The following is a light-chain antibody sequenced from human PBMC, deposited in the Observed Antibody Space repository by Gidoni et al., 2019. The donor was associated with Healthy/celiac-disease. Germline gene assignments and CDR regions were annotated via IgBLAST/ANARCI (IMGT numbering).Light chain of an antibody. J-gene: IGKJ2*01. V-gene: IGKV2-28*01. CDR3: MQALQTPPYT. CDR1: QSLLHSNGYNY. CDR2: LGS. Sequence: IVMTQSPLSLPVTPGEPASISCRSSQSLLHSNGYNYLDWYLQKPGQSPQLLIYLGSNRASGVPDRFSDSGSGTDFTLKISRVEAEDVGVYYCMQALQTPPYTFGQGTKLEIK.